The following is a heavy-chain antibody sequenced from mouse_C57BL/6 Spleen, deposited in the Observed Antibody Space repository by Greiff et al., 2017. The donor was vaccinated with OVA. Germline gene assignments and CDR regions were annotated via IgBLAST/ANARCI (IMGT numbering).Heavy chain of an antibody. J-gene: IGHJ1*03. CDR3: ARRYGSFNWYFDV. CDR1: GFTFSDYG. Sequence: DVHLVESGGGLVKPGGSLKLSCAASGFTFSDYGMHWVRQAPEKGLEWVAYISSGGSTIYYADTVKGRFTISRDNAKNTLFLQMTSLRSEDTAMYYCARRYGSFNWYFDVWGTGTTVTVSS. D-gene: IGHD1-1*01. V-gene: IGHV5-17*01. CDR2: ISSGGSTI.